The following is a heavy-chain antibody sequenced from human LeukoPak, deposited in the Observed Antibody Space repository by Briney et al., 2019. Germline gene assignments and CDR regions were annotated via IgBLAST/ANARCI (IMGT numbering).Heavy chain of an antibody. CDR3: AKDSSPGDGAFDI. CDR1: GFSFEDYA. CDR2: ISWNSGSI. J-gene: IGHJ3*02. D-gene: IGHD5-24*01. Sequence: GGSLRLSCVASGFSFEDYAMYWVRQAPGKGLEWVSGISWNSGSIGYADSVKGRFTISRDNAKNSLYLQMNSLRPEDMALYYCAKDSSPGDGAFDIWGQGTMVTVSS. V-gene: IGHV3-9*03.